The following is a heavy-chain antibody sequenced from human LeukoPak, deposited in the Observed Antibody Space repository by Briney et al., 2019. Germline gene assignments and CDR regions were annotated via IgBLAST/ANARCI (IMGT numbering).Heavy chain of an antibody. D-gene: IGHD2-2*01. J-gene: IGHJ4*02. CDR1: GFTFSSYA. CDR3: AKRQIIVVSAFDY. V-gene: IGHV3-23*01. Sequence: AGGSLRRSCAASGFTFSSYAMSWVRQAPGKGLEWVSAISGSGGSTYYADSVKGRFTISRDNSKNTLYLQMNSLRAEDTAVYYCAKRQIIVVSAFDYWGQGTLVTVSS. CDR2: ISGSGGST.